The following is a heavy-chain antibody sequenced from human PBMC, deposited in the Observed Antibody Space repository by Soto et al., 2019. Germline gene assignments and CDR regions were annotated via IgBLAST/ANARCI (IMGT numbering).Heavy chain of an antibody. D-gene: IGHD6-13*01. CDR1: GGSFSSYY. CDR2: IYYSGST. J-gene: IGHJ4*02. Sequence: PSETLSLTCTVSGGSFSSYYWSWIRQPPGKGLEWIGYIYYSGSTNYNPSLKSRVTISVDTSKNQFSLTVTSVTAADTAVYYCARDGSSWYVMVAGPFDYWGQGTLVTVSS. CDR3: ARDGSSWYVMVAGPFDY. V-gene: IGHV4-59*12.